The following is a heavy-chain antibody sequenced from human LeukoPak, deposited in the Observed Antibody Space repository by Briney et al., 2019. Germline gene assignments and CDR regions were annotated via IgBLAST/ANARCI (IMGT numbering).Heavy chain of an antibody. D-gene: IGHD1-26*01. CDR1: GYTFTSYG. CDR2: ISAYNGNT. Sequence: ASVKVSCKASGYTFTSYGISWVRQAPGQGLEWMGWISAYNGNTNYAQKLQGRVTMTTDTSTSTAYMELRSLRSDDTAVYYCATYWALTPISGSYLGGFDYWGQGTLVTVSS. CDR3: ATYWALTPISGSYLGGFDY. J-gene: IGHJ4*02. V-gene: IGHV1-18*01.